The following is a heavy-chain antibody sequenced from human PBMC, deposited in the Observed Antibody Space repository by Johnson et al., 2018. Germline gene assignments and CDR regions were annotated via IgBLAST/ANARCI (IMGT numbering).Heavy chain of an antibody. V-gene: IGHV1-69*09. CDR3: ARDLGYRAPKDYYYYYMDV. Sequence: VQLVESGAEVKKPGSSVKVSCKASGGTFSSYTISWVRQAPGQGLEWMGRIIPILGIANYAQKFQGRVTITADKSTSTAYMELSSLRSEDTAVYYCARDLGYRAPKDYYYYYMDVWGQGTTVTVSS. CDR1: GGTFSSYT. J-gene: IGHJ6*03. CDR2: IIPILGIA. D-gene: IGHD3-16*02.